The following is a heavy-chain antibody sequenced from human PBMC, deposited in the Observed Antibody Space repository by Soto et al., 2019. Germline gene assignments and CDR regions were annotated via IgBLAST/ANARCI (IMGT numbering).Heavy chain of an antibody. D-gene: IGHD6-25*01. Sequence: SETLSLTCTVSGGSISSYYWSWIRQPPGKGLEWIGYIYYSGSTNYNPSLKSRVTISVDTSKNQFSLKLSSVTAADTAVYYCARVVDYSSGFDYGMDVWGQGTTVTVSS. J-gene: IGHJ6*02. V-gene: IGHV4-59*01. CDR3: ARVVDYSSGFDYGMDV. CDR1: GGSISSYY. CDR2: IYYSGST.